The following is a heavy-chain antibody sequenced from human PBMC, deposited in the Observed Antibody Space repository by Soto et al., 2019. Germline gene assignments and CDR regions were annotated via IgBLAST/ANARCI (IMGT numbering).Heavy chain of an antibody. D-gene: IGHD6-6*01. V-gene: IGHV1-58*02. Sequence: QMQLVQSGPEVKKPGTSVKVSCKASGFTFSNSAIQWVRQARGQRLEWIGWIVVGSGNTDFAQKFQDRVTIIRDMSTSTAYMEVSNLRSEDTAVYYCAADRLDAFDIWGQGTRVIVSS. CDR1: GFTFSNSA. J-gene: IGHJ3*02. CDR2: IVVGSGNT. CDR3: AADRLDAFDI.